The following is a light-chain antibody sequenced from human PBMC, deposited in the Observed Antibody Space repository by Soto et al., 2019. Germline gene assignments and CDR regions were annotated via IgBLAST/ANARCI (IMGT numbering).Light chain of an antibody. J-gene: IGKJ1*01. CDR1: QNIIRY. Sequence: DIQMTQSPSSLSASVGDRVTITCRASQNIIRYINWYQQKPGQAPKLLLDSTSRLQYWVPSRFSGSGSGTDFTLTISGPQPEDFATYHCQQSYNIPWTFGQGTKVEIK. V-gene: IGKV1-39*01. CDR2: STS. CDR3: QQSYNIPWT.